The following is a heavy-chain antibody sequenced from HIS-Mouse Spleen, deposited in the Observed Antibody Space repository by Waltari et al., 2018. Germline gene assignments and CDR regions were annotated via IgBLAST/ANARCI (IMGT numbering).Heavy chain of an antibody. J-gene: IGHJ4*02. D-gene: IGHD6-13*01. CDR3: ARLTAAGTY. Sequence: QLQLQESGPGLVKPSETLSLTCTVPVGSIRSSSYYWGWIRQPPGKGLEWIGSIYYSGSTYYNPSLKSRVTISVDTSKNQFSLKLSSVTAADTAVYYCARLTAAGTYWGQGTLVTVSS. V-gene: IGHV4-39*07. CDR2: IYYSGST. CDR1: VGSIRSSSYY.